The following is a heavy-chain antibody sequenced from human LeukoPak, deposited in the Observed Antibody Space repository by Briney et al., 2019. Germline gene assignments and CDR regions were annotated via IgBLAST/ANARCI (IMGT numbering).Heavy chain of an antibody. CDR2: ITTSSDYM. Sequence: PGGSLRLSCAASGFTFSTYNMAWVRQAPGNGLEWVSSITTSSDYMYYADSLRGRFTTSRDNSKNSLFLQMNSLRAEDTAVYYCARVHASIADFDYWGQGTLVTVSS. V-gene: IGHV3-21*01. CDR3: ARVHASIADFDY. J-gene: IGHJ4*02. D-gene: IGHD6-6*01. CDR1: GFTFSTYN.